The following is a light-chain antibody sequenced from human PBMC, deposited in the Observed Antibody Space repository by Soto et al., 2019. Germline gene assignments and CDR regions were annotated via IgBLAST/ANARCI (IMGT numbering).Light chain of an antibody. CDR3: QQYGSSPYT. J-gene: IGKJ2*01. CDR2: GAS. Sequence: EIVLTQSPGTLSLSPGERATLSCRARQSVSSSSLAWYQQKPGQAHRLIIYGASDRATGIPDRFSGSGSGKDFTLTISRQEPEDFAVYYCQQYGSSPYTFGQGNNLEIK. CDR1: QSVSSSS. V-gene: IGKV3-20*01.